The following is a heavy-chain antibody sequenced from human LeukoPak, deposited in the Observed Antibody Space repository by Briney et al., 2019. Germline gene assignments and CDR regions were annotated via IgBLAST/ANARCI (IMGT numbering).Heavy chain of an antibody. CDR1: GGSISSYY. V-gene: IGHV4-59*01. Sequence: SETLSLTCTVSGGSISSYYWSWIRQPPGKGLEWIGYIYYSGSTNYNPSLKSRVTISVDTSKNQSSLKLSSVTAADTAVYYCARAARVWELLGYYFDYWGQGTLVTVSS. J-gene: IGHJ4*02. CDR2: IYYSGST. CDR3: ARAARVWELLGYYFDY. D-gene: IGHD1-26*01.